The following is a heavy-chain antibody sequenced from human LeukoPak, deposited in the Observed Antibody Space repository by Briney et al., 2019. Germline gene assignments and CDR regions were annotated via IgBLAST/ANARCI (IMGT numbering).Heavy chain of an antibody. Sequence: GASVKASCKASGYTFTSYGISRVRQAPGQGLEWMGWISAYNGNTNYAQKLQGRVTMTTDTSTSTAYMELRSLRSDDTAVYYCARDTGVYGSGSYLYYYYYYMDVWGKGTTVTVSS. CDR1: GYTFTSYG. D-gene: IGHD3-10*01. V-gene: IGHV1-18*01. J-gene: IGHJ6*03. CDR2: ISAYNGNT. CDR3: ARDTGVYGSGSYLYYYYYYMDV.